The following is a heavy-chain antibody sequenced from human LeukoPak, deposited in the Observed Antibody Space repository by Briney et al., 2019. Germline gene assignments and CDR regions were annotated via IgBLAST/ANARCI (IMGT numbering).Heavy chain of an antibody. Sequence: GGSLRLSCAASGFTFSSYGMHWVRQAPGKGLEWVAFIRYDGSNKYYADSVKGRFTISRDNAKNSLYLQMNSLRAEDTAVYYCARVIVFRGYMDVWGKGTTVTVSS. V-gene: IGHV3-30*02. J-gene: IGHJ6*03. CDR1: GFTFSSYG. D-gene: IGHD1-26*01. CDR3: ARVIVFRGYMDV. CDR2: IRYDGSNK.